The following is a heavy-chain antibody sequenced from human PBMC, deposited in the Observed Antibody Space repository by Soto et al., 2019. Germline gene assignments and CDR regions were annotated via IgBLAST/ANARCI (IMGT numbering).Heavy chain of an antibody. CDR2: ITGSGDST. Sequence: EVQLLESGGGLVQPGGSLRLSCAASGFTFSSYAMSWVRQAPGKGLEWVSTITGSGDSTYYADSVKGRITISRDNSKNPLYLQMNSLRAEDTAVYYCAKVPRNSGNSYYFDYWGQGTLVTVSS. V-gene: IGHV3-23*01. D-gene: IGHD1-26*01. CDR1: GFTFSSYA. J-gene: IGHJ4*02. CDR3: AKVPRNSGNSYYFDY.